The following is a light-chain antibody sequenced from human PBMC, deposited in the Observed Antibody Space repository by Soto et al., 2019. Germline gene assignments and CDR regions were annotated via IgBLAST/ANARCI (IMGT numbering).Light chain of an antibody. CDR3: QPYDSSLSGSYV. CDR1: SSNIGAGYD. Sequence: QSVLTQPPSVSGAPGQRVTISCTGSSSNIGAGYDVHWYQRLPGTAPKVLIYNNNNRPSGVPDRFSGSKSGTSASLAITGLQAEYEADYYCQPYDSSLSGSYVFGTGTKLTVL. V-gene: IGLV1-40*01. CDR2: NNN. J-gene: IGLJ1*01.